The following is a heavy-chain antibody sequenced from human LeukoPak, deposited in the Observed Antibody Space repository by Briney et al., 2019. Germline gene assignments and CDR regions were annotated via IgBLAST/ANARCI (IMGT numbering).Heavy chain of an antibody. CDR2: IKSKTDGGTT. V-gene: IGHV3-15*01. J-gene: IGHJ3*02. CDR3: TTDNGYSYGNDAFDI. Sequence: PGGSLRLSCAASGFTFSNAWMSRVRQAPGKGLEWVGRIKSKTDGGTTDYAAPVKGRFTISRDDSKNTLYLQMNSLKTEDTAVYYCTTDNGYSYGNDAFDIWAKGQWSPSLQ. CDR1: GFTFSNAW. D-gene: IGHD5-18*01.